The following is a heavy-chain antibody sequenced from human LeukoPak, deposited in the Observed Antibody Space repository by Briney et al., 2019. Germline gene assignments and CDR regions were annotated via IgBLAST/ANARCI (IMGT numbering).Heavy chain of an antibody. CDR1: GGSFSGYY. CDR3: AKDSSGYYSNWFDP. D-gene: IGHD3-22*01. CDR2: ISGSGGST. Sequence: ETLSLTCAVYGGSFSGYYWSWIRQPPGKGLEWVSAISGSGGSTYYADSVKGRFTISRDNSKNTLYLQMNSLRAEDTAVYYCAKDSSGYYSNWFDPWGQGTLVTVSS. V-gene: IGHV3-23*01. J-gene: IGHJ5*02.